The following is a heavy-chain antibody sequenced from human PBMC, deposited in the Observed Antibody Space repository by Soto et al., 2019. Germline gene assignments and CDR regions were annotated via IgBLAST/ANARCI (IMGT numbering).Heavy chain of an antibody. J-gene: IGHJ6*02. D-gene: IGHD6-19*01. V-gene: IGHV3-48*01. CDR3: ARTGAGYYYGMDV. CDR2: ITSSSSTI. CDR1: GFTFSSYS. Sequence: EVQLVESGGGLVQPGGSLRLSCAASGFTFSSYSMNWVRQAPGKGLQWVSYITSSSSTIYYADSVKGRFTISRDNAKNSPYLQMNSLRAADTAVYYCARTGAGYYYGMDVWGQGTTVTVSS.